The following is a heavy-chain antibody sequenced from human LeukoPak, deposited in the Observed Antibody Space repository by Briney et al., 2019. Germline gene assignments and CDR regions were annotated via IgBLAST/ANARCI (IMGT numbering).Heavy chain of an antibody. D-gene: IGHD3-9*01. CDR1: GFTVSSNY. Sequence: GGSLRLSCAASGFTVSSNYMSWVRQAPGKGLEWVSVIYSGGSTYYADSVKGRFTISRDNSKNTLYLQMNSLRAEGTAVYYCARVLRYFDWSLLDAFDIWGQGTMVTVSS. CDR2: IYSGGST. CDR3: ARVLRYFDWSLLDAFDI. V-gene: IGHV3-53*01. J-gene: IGHJ3*02.